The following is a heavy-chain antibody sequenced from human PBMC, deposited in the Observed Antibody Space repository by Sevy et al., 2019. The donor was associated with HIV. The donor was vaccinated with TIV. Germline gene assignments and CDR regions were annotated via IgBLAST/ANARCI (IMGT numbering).Heavy chain of an antibody. CDR1: GGSVSSGSYY. CDR2: IYYSGST. J-gene: IGHJ4*02. Sequence: SETLSLTCTVSGGSVSSGSYYWSWIRQPPGKGLEWIGYIYYSGSTNYNPSLKSRVTISVDTSKNQFSLKLSSVTAADTAVYYCARVIVGATNVYYFDYWGQGTLATVSS. D-gene: IGHD1-26*01. V-gene: IGHV4-61*01. CDR3: ARVIVGATNVYYFDY.